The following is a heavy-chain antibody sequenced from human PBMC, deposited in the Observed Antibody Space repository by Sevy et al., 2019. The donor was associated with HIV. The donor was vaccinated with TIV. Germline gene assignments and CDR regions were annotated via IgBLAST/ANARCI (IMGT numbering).Heavy chain of an antibody. CDR3: ARDVRVYCSGGSCNTPSDY. CDR2: TYYRSKWYN. V-gene: IGHV6-1*01. Sequence: SQTLSLTCAISGDSVSSNSAAWNWIRQSPSRGLEGLGRTYYRSKWYNDYAVSVKSRITINPDTSKYQFSLQLNSVTPEDTAEYYCARDVRVYCSGGSCNTPSDYWGQGTLVTVSS. J-gene: IGHJ4*02. D-gene: IGHD2-15*01. CDR1: GDSVSSNSAA.